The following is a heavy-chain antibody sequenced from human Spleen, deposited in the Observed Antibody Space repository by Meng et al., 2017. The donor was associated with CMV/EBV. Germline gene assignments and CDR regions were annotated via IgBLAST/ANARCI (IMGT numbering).Heavy chain of an antibody. D-gene: IGHD2-2*02. V-gene: IGHV1-46*02. CDR2: RNPRGGST. J-gene: IGHJ4*02. CDR3: ARVCSTSCYRDY. Sequence: KGMGKTCNSDKRDGVGQDPGKGVGVMGKRNPRGGSTSYGTEFQGRVTMTRDTSTSTVYMELSSLRSEDTAVYYCARVCSTSCYRDYWGQGTLVTVSS. CDR1: GKTCNSDK.